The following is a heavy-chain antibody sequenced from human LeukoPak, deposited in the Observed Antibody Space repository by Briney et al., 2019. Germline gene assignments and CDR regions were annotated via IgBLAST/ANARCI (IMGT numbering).Heavy chain of an antibody. J-gene: IGHJ4*02. Sequence: GGSLRLSCAASGFTFSNYDMTWVRQAPGKGLEWVSVLYSDGNTKYADSVQGRFTISRDNSKNTLYLEMNSLSPDDTAIYYCARGVEPLAANTLAYWGQGTLVTVSS. CDR2: LYSDGNT. V-gene: IGHV3-53*01. CDR3: ARGVEPLAANTLAY. CDR1: GFTFSNYD. D-gene: IGHD1-14*01.